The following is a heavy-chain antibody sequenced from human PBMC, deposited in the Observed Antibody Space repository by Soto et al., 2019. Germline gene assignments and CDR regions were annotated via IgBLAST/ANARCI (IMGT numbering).Heavy chain of an antibody. D-gene: IGHD3-22*01. Sequence: PGGSLRLSCAASGFTFSSYAMSWVRQAPGKGLEWVSAISGSGGSTYYADSVKGRFTISRDNSKNTLYLQMNSLRAEDTAVYYCAKQGYYYDSSGYFDYWGQGTLVTVSS. V-gene: IGHV3-23*01. CDR3: AKQGYYYDSSGYFDY. CDR2: ISGSGGST. CDR1: GFTFSSYA. J-gene: IGHJ4*02.